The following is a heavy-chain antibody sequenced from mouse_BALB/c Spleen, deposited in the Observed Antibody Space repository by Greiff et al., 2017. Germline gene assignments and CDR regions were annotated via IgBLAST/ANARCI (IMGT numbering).Heavy chain of an antibody. D-gene: IGHD3-3*01. CDR1: GYTFTSYY. CDR2: INPSNGGT. Sequence: QVQLQQPGAELVKPGASVKLSCKASGYTFTSYYMYWVKQRPGQGLEWIGGINPSNGGTNFNEKFKSKATLTVDKSSSTAYMQLSSLTSEDSAVYYCTRGQGRFAYWGQGTLVTVSA. V-gene: IGHV1S81*02. CDR3: TRGQGRFAY. J-gene: IGHJ3*01.